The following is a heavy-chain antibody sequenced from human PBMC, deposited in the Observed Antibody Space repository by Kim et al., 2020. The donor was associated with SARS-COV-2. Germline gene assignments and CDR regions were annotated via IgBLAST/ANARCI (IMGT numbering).Heavy chain of an antibody. J-gene: IGHJ4*02. D-gene: IGHD2-21*02. CDR3: ASGPEQVVTRYVY. V-gene: IGHV4-39*01. CDR2: VYYSGTI. Sequence: SETLSLTCSVSGDSVRSSYYFWGWIRQPPGKGLEYIGNVYYSGTISYNSSLKSRATILVDASENKLSLKLTSVTAADTALYFCASGPEQVVTRYVYWGQGVLVTVSS. CDR1: GDSVRSSYYF.